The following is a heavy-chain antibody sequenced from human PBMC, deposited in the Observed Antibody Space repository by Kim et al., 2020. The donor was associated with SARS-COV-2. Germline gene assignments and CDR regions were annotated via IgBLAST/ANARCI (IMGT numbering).Heavy chain of an antibody. CDR2: IYYSGST. CDR3: ARHSPPRRSYYDILTGYYEVFREGSWVCDY. J-gene: IGHJ4*02. Sequence: SETLSLTCTVSGGSISSSSYYWGWIRQPPGKGLEWIGSIYYSGSTYYNPSLKSRVTISVDTSKNQFSLKLSSVTAADTAVYYCARHSPPRRSYYDILTGYYEVFREGSWVCDYWGQGTLVTVSS. CDR1: GGSISSSSYY. D-gene: IGHD3-9*01. V-gene: IGHV4-39*01.